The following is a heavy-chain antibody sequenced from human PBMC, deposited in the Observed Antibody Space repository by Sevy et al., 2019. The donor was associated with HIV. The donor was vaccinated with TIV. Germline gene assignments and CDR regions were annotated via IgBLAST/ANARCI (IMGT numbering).Heavy chain of an antibody. CDR2: ISYDGSNK. CDR3: AKARGRTYYYDSNGYYSTGYFDY. J-gene: IGHJ4*02. V-gene: IGHV3-30*18. Sequence: GGSLRLSCAASGFTFSSYGMHWVRQAPGKGLEWVAVISYDGSNKYYADSVKGRFTISRDNSKNTLYLQMNSLRAEDTAVYYCAKARGRTYYYDSNGYYSTGYFDYWGQGTLVTVSS. CDR1: GFTFSSYG. D-gene: IGHD3-22*01.